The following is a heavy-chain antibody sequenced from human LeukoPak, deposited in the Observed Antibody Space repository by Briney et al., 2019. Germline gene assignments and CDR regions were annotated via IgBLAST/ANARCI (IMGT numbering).Heavy chain of an antibody. J-gene: IGHJ4*02. D-gene: IGHD5-18*01. V-gene: IGHV3-23*01. CDR2: VSNSGGST. CDR3: AKQSGMGTAVRCFDY. CDR1: RFTFSSYA. Sequence: GGSLRLSCAASRFTFSSYAMSWVRQAPGKGLEWVSVVSNSGGSTYYADSVKGRFTISRDNSKNTLYLQMNSLRAEDTAVYYCAKQSGMGTAVRCFDYWGQGTLVTVSS.